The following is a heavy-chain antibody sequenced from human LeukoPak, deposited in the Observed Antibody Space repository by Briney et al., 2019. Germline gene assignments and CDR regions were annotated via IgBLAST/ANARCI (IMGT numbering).Heavy chain of an antibody. Sequence: GGSLRLSCAASGFTFSSYWMHWVRQAPGKGLVWVSRIDSDGSSTNYADSVKGRFTISRDDAKNTLYLQMNSLRAEDTAVYYCARAGYSSRVDYWGQGTLVTVSS. CDR1: GFTFSSYW. D-gene: IGHD6-13*01. V-gene: IGHV3-74*01. J-gene: IGHJ4*02. CDR2: IDSDGSST. CDR3: ARAGYSSRVDY.